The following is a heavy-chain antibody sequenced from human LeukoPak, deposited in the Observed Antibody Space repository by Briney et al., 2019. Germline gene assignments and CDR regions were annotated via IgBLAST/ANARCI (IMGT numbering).Heavy chain of an antibody. D-gene: IGHD1-26*01. V-gene: IGHV3-7*01. CDR1: EFSFSIYW. CDR3: ARDDSSGTYFSYAFDM. J-gene: IGHJ3*02. Sequence: GGSLRLSCAASEFSFSIYWMSWVRQAPGKGLEWVAKIKPDGDEKYYVDSVKGRFTISRDNAKNSLYLEMNTLRAEDTAVYYCARDDSSGTYFSYAFDMWGQGTAVTVSS. CDR2: IKPDGDEK.